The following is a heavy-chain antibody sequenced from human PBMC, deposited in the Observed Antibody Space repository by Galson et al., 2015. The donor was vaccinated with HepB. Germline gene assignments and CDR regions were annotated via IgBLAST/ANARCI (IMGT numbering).Heavy chain of an antibody. J-gene: IGHJ4*02. CDR1: GFTFSSCG. CDR2: ISSSSSTI. D-gene: IGHD4-23*01. CDR3: ARDRGGNWGFDY. V-gene: IGHV3-48*02. Sequence: SLRLSCAASGFTFSSCGMTWVRQAPGKGLEWVSYISSSSSTICYADSVKGRFTISRDNAKNSLYLQMNSLRDEDTAVYYCARDRGGNWGFDYWGQGTLVTVSS.